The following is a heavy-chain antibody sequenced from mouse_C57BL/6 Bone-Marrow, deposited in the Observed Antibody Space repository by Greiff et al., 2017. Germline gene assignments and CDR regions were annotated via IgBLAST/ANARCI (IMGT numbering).Heavy chain of an antibody. CDR2: ISGGGGNT. Sequence: EVQVVESGGGLVKPGGSLKLSCAASGFTFSSYTMSWVRQTPEKRLEWVATISGGGGNTYYPDSVKGRFHISRDNAKNTLYLQMSSLRSEDTALYYCARQGIGPYFDYWGQGTTLTVSS. J-gene: IGHJ2*01. V-gene: IGHV5-9*01. CDR1: GFTFSSYT. CDR3: ARQGIGPYFDY.